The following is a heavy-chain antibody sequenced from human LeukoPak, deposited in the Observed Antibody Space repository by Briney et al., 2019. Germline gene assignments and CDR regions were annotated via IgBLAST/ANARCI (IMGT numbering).Heavy chain of an antibody. D-gene: IGHD1-26*01. CDR2: INPNSGGT. CDR3: AREGPILGATHLVDY. J-gene: IGHJ4*02. V-gene: IGHV1-2*02. Sequence: ASVKVSCKASGYTFTDYYMHWARQAPGQGLEWMGWINPNSGGTNYAQKFQGRVTMTRDTSISTAYMELSRLRSDGTAVYYCAREGPILGATHLVDYWGQGTLVTVSS. CDR1: GYTFTDYY.